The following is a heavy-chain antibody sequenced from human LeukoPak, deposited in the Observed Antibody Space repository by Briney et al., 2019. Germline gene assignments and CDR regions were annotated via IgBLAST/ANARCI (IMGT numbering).Heavy chain of an antibody. Sequence: GKSLGLSCAASGYTFSDYGMHWLRQAPGKGLEWVAVISWNGGEEHYGNSVRGRFTISRDNSENMVYLQMNSLRAEDTAVYYCAKEQGYTGWLTTGHWGQGALVTVSS. CDR1: GYTFSDYG. D-gene: IGHD6-19*01. CDR2: ISWNGGEE. J-gene: IGHJ4*02. V-gene: IGHV3-30*18. CDR3: AKEQGYTGWLTTGH.